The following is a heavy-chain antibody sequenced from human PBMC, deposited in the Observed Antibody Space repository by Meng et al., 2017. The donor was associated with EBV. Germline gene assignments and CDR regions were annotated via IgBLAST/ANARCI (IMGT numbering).Heavy chain of an antibody. CDR3: ASESGRGFTPDY. V-gene: IGHV1-69*01. CDR1: GGTFRSDA. J-gene: IGHJ4*02. CDR2: LIPMVGAP. Sequence: QVEVLESGAEVKKPGCSVTGSCRTSGGTFRSDAVSWVRQAPGQGLEWMGGLIPMVGAPHYAQKFQGRVTIIADESTSTHSMELNSLRSEDTAMYYCASESGRGFTPDYWGQGTLVTVSS. D-gene: IGHD3-10*01.